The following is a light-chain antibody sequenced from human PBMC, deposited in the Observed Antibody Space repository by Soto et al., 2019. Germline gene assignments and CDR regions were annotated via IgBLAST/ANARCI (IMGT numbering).Light chain of an antibody. J-gene: IGLJ3*02. CDR1: SGDSTYA. CDR3: QSLGTGIQV. V-gene: IGLV4-69*01. Sequence: QSVLTQSPSAPASLGASVKLTCTLSSGDSTYAIAWHQQQSGKGPRFLMKINYDGTHSKGDGFYDRFSGSSSGAERHLTIYSLQSEDEADYYCQSLGTGIQVFGGGTKLTVL. CDR2: INYDGTH.